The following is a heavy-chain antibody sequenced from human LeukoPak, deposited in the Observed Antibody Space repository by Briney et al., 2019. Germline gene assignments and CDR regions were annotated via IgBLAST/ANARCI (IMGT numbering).Heavy chain of an antibody. Sequence: PGGSLRLSCAASGFTFRSYSMSRIRQAPGKGLEWVSSITSTDRNIDYADSVKGRFTISRDNSKNTLYLQMNSLRAEDTAVYYCAKAPANYVDTAMGTFDYWGQGTLVTVSS. CDR2: ITSTDRNI. CDR3: AKAPANYVDTAMGTFDY. J-gene: IGHJ4*02. CDR1: GFTFRSYS. V-gene: IGHV3-23*05. D-gene: IGHD5-18*01.